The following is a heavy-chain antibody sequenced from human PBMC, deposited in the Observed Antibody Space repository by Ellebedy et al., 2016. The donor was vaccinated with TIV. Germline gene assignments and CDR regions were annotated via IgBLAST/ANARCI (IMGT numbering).Heavy chain of an antibody. CDR3: ATRPGFAAGGSGY. CDR1: GFTFSSYS. Sequence: GESLKISCAASGFTFSSYSMNWVRQAPGKGLEWVSFISSSSSYIYYADSVKGRFTISRDSSMNTVYLQMNNLKVEDTAVYYCATRPGFAAGGSGYWGQGALVTVSS. D-gene: IGHD3-10*01. J-gene: IGHJ4*02. V-gene: IGHV3-21*04. CDR2: ISSSSSYI.